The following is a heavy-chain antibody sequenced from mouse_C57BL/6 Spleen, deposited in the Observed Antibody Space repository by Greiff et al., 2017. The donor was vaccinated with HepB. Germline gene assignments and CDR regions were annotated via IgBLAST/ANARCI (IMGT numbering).Heavy chain of an antibody. CDR3: ARKGGYDEEIFDY. D-gene: IGHD2-2*01. CDR1: GYTFTSYW. CDR2: IDPSDSYT. Sequence: VQLQQPGAELVRPGTSVKLSCKASGYTFTSYWMHWVKQRPGQGLEWIGVIDPSDSYTNYNQKFKGKATLTVDTSSSTAYMQLSSLTSEDSAVYYCARKGGYDEEIFDYWGQGTTLTVSS. J-gene: IGHJ2*01. V-gene: IGHV1-59*01.